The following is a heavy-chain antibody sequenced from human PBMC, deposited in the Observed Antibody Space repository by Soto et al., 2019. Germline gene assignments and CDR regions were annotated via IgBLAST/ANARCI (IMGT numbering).Heavy chain of an antibody. V-gene: IGHV3-23*01. D-gene: IGHD6-13*01. J-gene: IGHJ5*02. CDR2: ISGSGGST. CDR3: AKDLKPYSSSWYNWFDP. CDR1: GFTFSSYA. Sequence: EVQLLESGGGLVQPGGSLRLSCAASGFTFSSYAMSWVRQAPGKGLEWVSAISGSGGSTYYADSVKGRFPISRDNSKNTLYLQMNSLRAEDTAVYYCAKDLKPYSSSWYNWFDPWGQGTLVTVSS.